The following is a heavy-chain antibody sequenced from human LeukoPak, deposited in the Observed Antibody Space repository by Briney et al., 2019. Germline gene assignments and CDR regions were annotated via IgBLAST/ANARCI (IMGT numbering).Heavy chain of an antibody. V-gene: IGHV6-1*01. CDR3: ARGQYSAHDY. CDR2: TYYRSKWYN. Sequence: SQTLSLTCAISGDSVSRNSVAWNWIRQSPSRGLEWLGRTYYRSKWYNDYAVSVGSRISINPDTSKNQFSLQLNSVTPEDTAVYYCARGQYSAHDYWGQGTLVTVSS. CDR1: GDSVSRNSVA. J-gene: IGHJ4*02. D-gene: IGHD4-11*01.